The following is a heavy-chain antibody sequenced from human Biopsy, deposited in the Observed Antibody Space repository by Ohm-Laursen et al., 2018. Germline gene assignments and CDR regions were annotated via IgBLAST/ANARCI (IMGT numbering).Heavy chain of an antibody. Sequence: ASVKVSCKVSGDTLTDLSVHWLRQAPGEGLEWLGSFAPEDGATFYAHKFQGRVTVTEDTSADTAYMELNSLRSEDTAVYYCATGIRTGWYYFDSWGQGTLVTVSS. D-gene: IGHD6-19*01. CDR2: FAPEDGAT. J-gene: IGHJ4*02. V-gene: IGHV1-24*01. CDR1: GDTLTDLS. CDR3: ATGIRTGWYYFDS.